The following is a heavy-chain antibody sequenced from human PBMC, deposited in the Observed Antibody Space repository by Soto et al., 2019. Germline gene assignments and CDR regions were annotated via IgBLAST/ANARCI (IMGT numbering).Heavy chain of an antibody. V-gene: IGHV3-21*06. Sequence: EVHLVEAGGGLVKPGESLTLSCAASGFTFGSFTLNWVRQAPGKGLEWVSSISSSSAYIYYAESVKGRFTISRDNARSTLYLQMNSLRLVDTAVYLCARDGLTFGGDWGQGTLVAVSS. CDR2: ISSSSAYI. D-gene: IGHD3-16*01. CDR3: ARDGLTFGGD. CDR1: GFTFGSFT. J-gene: IGHJ4*02.